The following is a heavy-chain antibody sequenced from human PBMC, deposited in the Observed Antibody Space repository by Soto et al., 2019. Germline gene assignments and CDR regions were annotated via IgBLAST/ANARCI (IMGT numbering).Heavy chain of an antibody. Sequence: SETLSLTCTVSGGSISSYYWSWIRQPPGKGLEWIGYIYYSGSTNYNPSLKSRVTISVDTSKNQFSLKLSSVTAADTAVYYCARLASVAGFYYYYYMDVWGKGTTVTVSS. CDR2: IYYSGST. J-gene: IGHJ6*03. CDR1: GGSISSYY. D-gene: IGHD6-19*01. V-gene: IGHV4-59*08. CDR3: ARLASVAGFYYYYYMDV.